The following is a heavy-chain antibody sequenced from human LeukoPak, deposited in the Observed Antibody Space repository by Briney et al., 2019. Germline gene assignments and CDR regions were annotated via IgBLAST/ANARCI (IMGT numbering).Heavy chain of an antibody. J-gene: IGHJ4*02. D-gene: IGHD4-17*01. Sequence: GGSLRLSCAASGFTFSSYGMHWVRQAPGKGLEWVAVISYDGSNKYYADSVKGRFTISRDNSKNSLYLQMNSLRAEDTAVYYCARAVDGDSFFDYWGQGTLVTVFS. CDR1: GFTFSSYG. V-gene: IGHV3-30*03. CDR3: ARAVDGDSFFDY. CDR2: ISYDGSNK.